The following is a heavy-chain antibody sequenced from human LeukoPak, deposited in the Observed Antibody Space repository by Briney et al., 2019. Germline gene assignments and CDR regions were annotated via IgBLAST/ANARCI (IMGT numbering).Heavy chain of an antibody. CDR3: ARVAESALEKIQLWFAAFDI. V-gene: IGHV4-39*02. Sequence: PSETLSLTCTVSGGSVRSTSYYWGWIRQPPGKGLEWIASIFYSGNTNYNPSLKSRVTISVDTSKNHFSLKLSSVTAADTAVYYCARVAESALEKIQLWFAAFDIWGQGTMVTVSS. CDR1: GGSVRSTSYY. D-gene: IGHD5-18*01. CDR2: IFYSGNT. J-gene: IGHJ3*02.